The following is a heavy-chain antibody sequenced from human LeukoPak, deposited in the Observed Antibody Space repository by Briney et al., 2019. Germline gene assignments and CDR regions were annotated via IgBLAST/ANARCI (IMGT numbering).Heavy chain of an antibody. Sequence: ASVKVSCKVSGYTLTELSMNWVRQAPGKGLEWMGGFDPEDDKTIYAQKLQGRVTMTEDTSTDTAYVELSSLRSEDTAMYYCATVRGYSYGRFFGDFDHCGQGTLVTVSS. J-gene: IGHJ4*02. V-gene: IGHV1-24*01. CDR3: ATVRGYSYGRFFGDFDH. CDR2: FDPEDDKT. D-gene: IGHD5-18*01. CDR1: GYTLTELS.